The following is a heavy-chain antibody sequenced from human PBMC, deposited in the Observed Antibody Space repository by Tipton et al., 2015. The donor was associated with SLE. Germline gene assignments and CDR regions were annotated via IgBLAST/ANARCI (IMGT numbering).Heavy chain of an antibody. D-gene: IGHD1-26*01. CDR1: GHTLMMYW. J-gene: IGHJ4*03. Sequence: VQLVQSGAEGKKPGESLKISCKGSGHTLMMYWIAWVRQTPGKGLEYMGIIYPGDSETRYSPSFQGQVIISVDMSVNTAYLQWASLKASDTAMYYRARHLRGPDGRCGLWSHGSLVTVS. CDR3: ARHLRGPDGRCGL. CDR2: IYPGDSET. V-gene: IGHV5-51*01.